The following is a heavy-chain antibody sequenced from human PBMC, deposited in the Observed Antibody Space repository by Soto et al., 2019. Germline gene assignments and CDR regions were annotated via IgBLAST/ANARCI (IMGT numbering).Heavy chain of an antibody. J-gene: IGHJ4*02. Sequence: QVQLQESGPGLVKPSETLSLTCTVSGGSISSYYWSWIRQPPGKGLEWIGYIYYSGSTNYNPSLKSRVTISVDTSKNQFSLKLSSVTAADTAVYYCASFEGFLYGDYYPVDYWGQGTLVTVSS. CDR2: IYYSGST. CDR1: GGSISSYY. D-gene: IGHD4-17*01. V-gene: IGHV4-59*08. CDR3: ASFEGFLYGDYYPVDY.